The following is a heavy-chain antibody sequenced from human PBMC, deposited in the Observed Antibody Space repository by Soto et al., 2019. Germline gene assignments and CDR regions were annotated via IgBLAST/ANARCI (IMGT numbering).Heavy chain of an antibody. J-gene: IGHJ4*01. D-gene: IGHD5-18*01. Sequence: QVQLVESGGGVVQPGRSLRLSCAASGFTFSSYAMHWVRQAPGKGLEWVAVISYDGSNKYYADSVKGRFTISRDNSKNTRYLQMNSLRAEDKAVYYCARGLVGYRYGPFAYWGHGSLVTVSS. CDR2: ISYDGSNK. CDR3: ARGLVGYRYGPFAY. CDR1: GFTFSSYA. V-gene: IGHV3-30-3*01.